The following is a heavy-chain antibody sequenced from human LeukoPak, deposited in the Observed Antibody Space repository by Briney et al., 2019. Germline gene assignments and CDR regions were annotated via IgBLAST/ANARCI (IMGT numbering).Heavy chain of an antibody. D-gene: IGHD3-10*01. CDR1: GGSISSYY. CDR2: IYYSGST. CDR3: ASKGYYGSGRFDY. J-gene: IGHJ4*02. Sequence: SETLSLTCTVSGGSISSYYWSWIRQLTGKGLEWIGYIYYSGSTNYNPSLKSRVTISVDTSKNQFSLKLGSVTAADTAVYYCASKGYYGSGRFDYWGQGTLVTVSS. V-gene: IGHV4-59*01.